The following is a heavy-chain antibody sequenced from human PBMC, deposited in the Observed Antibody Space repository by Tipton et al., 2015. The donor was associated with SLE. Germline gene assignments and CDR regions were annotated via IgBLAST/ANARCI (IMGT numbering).Heavy chain of an antibody. J-gene: IGHJ4*02. CDR2: IYYPGRT. D-gene: IGHD1-1*01. Sequence: TLSLTCTVSSYPITNHNYNWGWIRQPPGKGLEWIGSIYYPGRTYYNPSLKSRLILSLDTSKNQFSLKMRSMTAADTAVYYCARQRLVQGGDYFDDWGQGSLVTVSA. V-gene: IGHV4-39*01. CDR3: ARQRLVQGGDYFDD. CDR1: SYPITNHNYN.